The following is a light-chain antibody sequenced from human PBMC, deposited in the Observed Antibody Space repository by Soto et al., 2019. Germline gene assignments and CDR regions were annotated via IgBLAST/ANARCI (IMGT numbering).Light chain of an antibody. CDR3: QQYNSYWT. V-gene: IGKV1-5*03. Sequence: DIQMTQSPSTLFASVGDRVTITCRASQSISSWLAWYQQKPGKAPKLLIYKASSLDSGVPSRFSGSGSGTVFTLTISSLQPDDFATYYCQQYNSYWTFGQGTKVEIK. CDR1: QSISSW. CDR2: KAS. J-gene: IGKJ1*01.